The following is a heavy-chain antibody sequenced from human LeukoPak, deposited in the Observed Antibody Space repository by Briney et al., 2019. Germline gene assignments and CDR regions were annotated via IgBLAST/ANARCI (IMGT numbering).Heavy chain of an antibody. D-gene: IGHD1-1*01. CDR2: ISSSSSYI. J-gene: IGHJ6*03. V-gene: IGHV3-21*01. CDR3: TRPTDIYYYYMDV. CDR1: GFTFSSYS. Sequence: GGSLRLSCAASGFTFSSYSMNWVRQAPGKGLEWVSSISSSSSYIYYADSVKGRFTISRDNAKNSLYLQMNSLRAEDTAVYYCTRPTDIYYYYMDVWGKGTTVTVSS.